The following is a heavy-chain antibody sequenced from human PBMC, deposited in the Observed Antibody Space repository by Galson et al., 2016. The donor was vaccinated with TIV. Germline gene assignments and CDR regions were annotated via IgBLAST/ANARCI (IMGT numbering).Heavy chain of an antibody. D-gene: IGHD3-3*01. CDR3: ARATPSVFGVVMTLDY. CDR1: GDSVSSHSAA. Sequence: CAISGDSVSSHSAAWNWIRQSLSRGLEWLGRTYYRSKWYNDYAVAVKSRITITPDTSKNQFSLQLTSVTPEDTAVYYCARATPSVFGVVMTLDYWGQGTLVTVSS. CDR2: TYYRSKWYN. V-gene: IGHV6-1*01. J-gene: IGHJ4*02.